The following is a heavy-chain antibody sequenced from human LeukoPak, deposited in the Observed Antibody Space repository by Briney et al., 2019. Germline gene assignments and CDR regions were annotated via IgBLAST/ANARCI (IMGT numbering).Heavy chain of an antibody. CDR2: IIPFFGRA. Sequence: ASVKVSCKASGGTFSSYGISWVRQAPGQGLEWMGGIIPFFGRADYAQKFQGRVTITADKSTSTAYMDLTSLKSEDTAVYYCARDNNDYVWGSYRYGFDPWGQGALVTVSS. J-gene: IGHJ5*02. V-gene: IGHV1-69*06. CDR1: GGTFSSYG. D-gene: IGHD3-16*02. CDR3: ARDNNDYVWGSYRYGFDP.